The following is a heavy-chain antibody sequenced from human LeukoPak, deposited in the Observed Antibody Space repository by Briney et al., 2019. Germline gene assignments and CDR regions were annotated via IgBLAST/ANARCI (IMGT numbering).Heavy chain of an antibody. D-gene: IGHD2-8*01. CDR2: INPHSGGT. CDR3: ARIMMWNYFDY. Sequence: GASVKVSCKASGYSFTSFGFSWVRQAPGQGLEWMGWINPHSGGTNYAQKFQGRVTMTRDTSISTAYMELTRLRSDDTAVYYCARIMMWNYFDYWGQGTLVTVSS. V-gene: IGHV1-2*02. CDR1: GYSFTSFG. J-gene: IGHJ4*02.